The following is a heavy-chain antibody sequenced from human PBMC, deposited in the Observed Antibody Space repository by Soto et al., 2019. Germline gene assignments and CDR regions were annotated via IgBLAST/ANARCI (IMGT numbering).Heavy chain of an antibody. V-gene: IGHV1-3*01. Sequence: ASVKVSCKASGYSFTNYFMHWVRQAPGQRLEWMGWINAGNGNTKYSQKFEGRVTITRDTSASTAYMTLSSLRSEDTAVYYCARDLRNCDQLPFFWGQGSMVTGSS. J-gene: IGHJ4*02. CDR1: GYSFTNYF. CDR2: INAGNGNT. D-gene: IGHD1-20*01. CDR3: ARDLRNCDQLPFF.